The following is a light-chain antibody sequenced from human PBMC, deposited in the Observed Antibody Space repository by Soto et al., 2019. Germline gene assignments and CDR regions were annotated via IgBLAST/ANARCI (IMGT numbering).Light chain of an antibody. CDR3: GSSYSSMSAYV. CDR2: DDN. J-gene: IGLJ1*01. V-gene: IGLV1-51*01. Sequence: QSVLTQPPSVSAAPGQKVTISCSGSSSNIGGNSVSWYQQLPGTAPKLLIYDDNKRPSGIPDRFSGAKSCTSATLVITGVQKGEEDDNYCGSSYSSMSAYVFGTGTKVTVL. CDR1: SSNIGGNS.